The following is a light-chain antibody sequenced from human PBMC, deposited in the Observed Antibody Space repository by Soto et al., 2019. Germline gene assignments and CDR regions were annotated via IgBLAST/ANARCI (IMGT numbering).Light chain of an antibody. J-gene: IGKJ1*01. V-gene: IGKV4-1*01. CDR2: WAS. Sequence: DIVMTQSPDSLAVSLGERATINCKSSQSVLYRSNNQNYLAWYQHKPGQPPKLLIYWASSLQSGVPSRFSGSGSGTDFTLTISSLQPEDFATYYCQQSYSTWTFGQGTKVDIK. CDR3: QQSYSTWT. CDR1: QSVLYRSNNQNY.